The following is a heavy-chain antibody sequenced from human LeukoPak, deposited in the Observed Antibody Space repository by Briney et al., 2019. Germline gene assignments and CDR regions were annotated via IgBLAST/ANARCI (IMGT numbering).Heavy chain of an antibody. J-gene: IGHJ6*03. Sequence: PSETLSLTCAVYGESFSNYYWSWTRQPPGKGLEWIGEINDSGRINYNPFLMSRVTVSVDTSKNQFSLRLTSVTATDTAVYYCARRWNYGRNYYIDVWGNGATVSVSS. D-gene: IGHD1-7*01. CDR2: INDSGRI. CDR1: GESFSNYY. CDR3: ARRWNYGRNYYIDV. V-gene: IGHV4-34*01.